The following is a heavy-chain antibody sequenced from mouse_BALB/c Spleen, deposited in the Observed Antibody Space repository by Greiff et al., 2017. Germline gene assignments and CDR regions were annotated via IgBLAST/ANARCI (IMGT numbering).Heavy chain of an antibody. CDR3: ARGYGNYPYYFDY. CDR2: ISSGGSYT. V-gene: IGHV5-6*01. D-gene: IGHD2-10*02. Sequence: EVQRVESGGDLVKPGGSLKLSCAASGFTFSSYGMSWVRQTPDKRLEWVATISSGGSYTYYPDSVKGRFTISRDNAKNTLYLQMSSLKSEDTAMYYCARGYGNYPYYFDYWGQGTTLTVSS. CDR1: GFTFSSYG. J-gene: IGHJ2*01.